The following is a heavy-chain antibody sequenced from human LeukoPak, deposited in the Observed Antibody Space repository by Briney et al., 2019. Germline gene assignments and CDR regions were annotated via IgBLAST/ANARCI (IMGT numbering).Heavy chain of an antibody. V-gene: IGHV4-59*01. CDR2: IYYSGST. D-gene: IGHD3-9*01. CDR1: GGSMSSYY. J-gene: IGHJ3*02. Sequence: SETLSLTCTVSGGSMSSYYWSWIRQSPGKGLEWIGHIYYSGSTNYNPSLKSRVTISVDTSKNQFSLRLSSVTAADTAVYYCARMTGPHAFDIWGQGTLVTVSS. CDR3: ARMTGPHAFDI.